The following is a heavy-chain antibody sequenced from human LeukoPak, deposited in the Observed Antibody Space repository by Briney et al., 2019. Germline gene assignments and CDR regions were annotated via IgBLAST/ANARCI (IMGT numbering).Heavy chain of an antibody. V-gene: IGHV1-46*01. CDR1: GYTFTSYY. J-gene: IGHJ4*02. Sequence: GASVKVSCKASGYTFTSYYMHWVRQAPGQGLEWMGIINPSGGSTSYAQKFQGRVTMTRDTSTSTVYMELSSLRSEDTAVYYCATRRGYCSGGSCYTAPFDYWGQGTLSPSPQ. CDR2: INPSGGST. D-gene: IGHD2-15*01. CDR3: ATRRGYCSGGSCYTAPFDY.